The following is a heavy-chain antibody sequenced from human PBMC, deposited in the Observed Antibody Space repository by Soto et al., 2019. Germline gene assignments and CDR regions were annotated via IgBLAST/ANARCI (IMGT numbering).Heavy chain of an antibody. CDR3: ARGRYCSSTSCNTYGMVV. Sequence: QVQLVESGGGVVQPGRSLRLSCAASGFTFSSYGLHWVRQAPGKGLEWVAVIWYDGSNKYYADSVKGRLTISRDNSKNTLYLQMNSLRAEDTAVYYCARGRYCSSTSCNTYGMVVWGHGTTVTVSS. J-gene: IGHJ6*02. CDR1: GFTFSSYG. V-gene: IGHV3-33*01. D-gene: IGHD2-2*01. CDR2: IWYDGSNK.